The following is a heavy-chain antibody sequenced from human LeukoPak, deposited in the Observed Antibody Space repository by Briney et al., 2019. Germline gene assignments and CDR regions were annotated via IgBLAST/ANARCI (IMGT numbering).Heavy chain of an antibody. CDR3: ARLSGRSSWLPGCYYYYMDV. J-gene: IGHJ6*03. Sequence: SETLSLTCTVSGGSISSSSYYWGWIRQPPGKGLEWIGSIYYSGSTYYNPSLKSRVTISVDTSKNQFSLKLSSVTAADTAVYYCARLSGRSSWLPGCYYYYMDVWGKGTTVTVSS. D-gene: IGHD6-13*01. CDR1: GGSISSSSYY. CDR2: IYYSGST. V-gene: IGHV4-39*07.